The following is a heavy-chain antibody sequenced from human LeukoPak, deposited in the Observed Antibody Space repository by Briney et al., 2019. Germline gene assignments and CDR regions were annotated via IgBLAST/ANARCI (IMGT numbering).Heavy chain of an antibody. Sequence: GGSLRLSCAASGFTFTSYSMNWVRQAPGKGLEWVSTISGGGGSTYYADSVKGRFTISRDNAKNTVYLQMNSLRVEDTAVYYCTRDFKYSSDYWGQGTLVTVSS. CDR2: ISGGGGST. D-gene: IGHD6-6*01. CDR3: TRDFKYSSDY. CDR1: GFTFTSYS. J-gene: IGHJ4*02. V-gene: IGHV3-23*01.